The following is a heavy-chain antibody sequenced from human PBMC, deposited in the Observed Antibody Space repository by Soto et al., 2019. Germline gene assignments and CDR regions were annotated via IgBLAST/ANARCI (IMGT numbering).Heavy chain of an antibody. D-gene: IGHD3-10*01. CDR1: GGSISSYY. J-gene: IGHJ6*02. CDR2: IYYSGST. CDR3: ARDRFRYYYGSGSFIYYYGMDV. Sequence: TSETLSLTCTVSGGSISSYYWSWIRQPPGKGLEWIGYIYYSGSTNYNPSLKSRVTISVDTSKNQFSLKLSSVTAADTAVYYCARDRFRYYYGSGSFIYYYGMDVWGQGTTVTVSS. V-gene: IGHV4-59*01.